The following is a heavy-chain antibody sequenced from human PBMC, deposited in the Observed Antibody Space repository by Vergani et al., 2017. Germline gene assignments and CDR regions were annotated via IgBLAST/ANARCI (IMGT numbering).Heavy chain of an antibody. Sequence: QLQLQESGPGLVKPSETLSLICTVSGGSINPSSSFWGWIRQSPGKGLEWIGSVNYVGRTYYIPSLQSRATVFVDTSKNQFSLNLTSVTAADTAVYYCAGGGGDNWYFDLWGRGTLVTVSS. V-gene: IGHV4-39*01. CDR3: AGGGGDNWYFDL. CDR1: GGSINPSSSF. D-gene: IGHD3-16*01. J-gene: IGHJ2*01. CDR2: VNYVGRT.